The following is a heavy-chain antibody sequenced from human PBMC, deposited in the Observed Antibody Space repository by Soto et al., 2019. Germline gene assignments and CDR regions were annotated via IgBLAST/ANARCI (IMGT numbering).Heavy chain of an antibody. CDR3: AKVLGCSCTSCPFDY. V-gene: IGHV3-30*18. CDR2: ISYDGSNK. J-gene: IGHJ4*02. D-gene: IGHD2-2*01. Sequence: GGSLSLTCAASGFTFSSYGMHWVRQAPGKGLEWVAVISYDGSNKYYADSVKGRFTISRDNSNNTLYLQMNSLTAEDTALYYCAKVLGCSCTSCPFDYWGQGTLVTVSS. CDR1: GFTFSSYG.